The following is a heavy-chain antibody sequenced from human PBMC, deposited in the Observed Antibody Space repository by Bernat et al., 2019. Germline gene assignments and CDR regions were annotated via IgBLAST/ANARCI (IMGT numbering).Heavy chain of an antibody. D-gene: IGHD3-22*01. Sequence: QLQLQESGPGLVKPSETLSPTCTVSGASISSGSYYWGWIRQPPGKGLEWIGTIFYSGSTYYNPSLKSRVTISVDTSKNQFSLKLSSVTAADTAVYYCAGQRVYYDSSAYYYRAGFFDYWGQGTLVTVSS. CDR2: IFYSGST. CDR1: GASISSGSYY. V-gene: IGHV4-39*01. CDR3: AGQRVYYDSSAYYYRAGFFDY. J-gene: IGHJ4*02.